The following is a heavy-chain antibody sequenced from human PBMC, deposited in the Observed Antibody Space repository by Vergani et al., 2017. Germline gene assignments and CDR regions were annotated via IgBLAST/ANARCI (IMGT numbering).Heavy chain of an antibody. CDR1: GYSISSGYY. V-gene: IGHV4-31*03. D-gene: IGHD5-18*01. CDR2: IYYSGNT. J-gene: IGHJ6*03. Sequence: QVQLQESGPGLLKPSETLSLTCTVSGYSISSGYYWSWIRQHPGKGLEWIGYIYYSGNTYFNPSLKNRVSMSADTSKNQVSLKVSSVTAADTAVYYCARASVETTMRRREYYYYMDVWGEGTTVTVSS. CDR3: ARASVETTMRRREYYYYMDV.